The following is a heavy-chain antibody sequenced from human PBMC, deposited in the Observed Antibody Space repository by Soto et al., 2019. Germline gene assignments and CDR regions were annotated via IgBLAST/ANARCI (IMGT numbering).Heavy chain of an antibody. J-gene: IGHJ6*03. Sequence: SETLSLTCTVSGGSISSYYWSWIRQPPGKGLEWIGYIYYSGSTNYNPSLKSRVTISVDTSKNQFSLKLSSVTAADTAVYYCARGLRESYYYYYMDVWGKGTTVTVSS. D-gene: IGHD5-12*01. CDR1: GGSISSYY. CDR3: ARGLRESYYYYYMDV. V-gene: IGHV4-59*01. CDR2: IYYSGST.